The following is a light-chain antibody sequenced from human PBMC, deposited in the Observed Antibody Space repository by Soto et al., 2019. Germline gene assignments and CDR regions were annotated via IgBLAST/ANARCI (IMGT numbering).Light chain of an antibody. V-gene: IGLV6-57*03. Sequence: NFMLTQPHSVSESPGKTVTISCTRGSGSIASGYVQWYQQRPGSAPTTVIYEDNQRPSGVPDRFSGSIDTSSNSASLTISGLKTEDEADYYCQSYHSSTPYVFGTGTKLTVL. CDR2: EDN. CDR1: SGSIASGY. CDR3: QSYHSSTPYV. J-gene: IGLJ1*01.